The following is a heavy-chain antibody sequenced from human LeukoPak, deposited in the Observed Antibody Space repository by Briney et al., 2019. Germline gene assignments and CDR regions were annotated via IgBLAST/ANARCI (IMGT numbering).Heavy chain of an antibody. J-gene: IGHJ4*02. D-gene: IGHD1-14*01. V-gene: IGHV3-7*01. CDR2: IKQDGSEK. Sequence: GGSLRLSCAASGFTFSDCWMSWVRHAPGKGLEWVANIKQDGSEKYYVDSVKGRFTNSRDNAKNSLYLQMNSLRAEDTAVYYCARDSGIRGSYYSDSWGQGTLVTVSS. CDR1: GFTFSDCW. CDR3: ARDSGIRGSYYSDS.